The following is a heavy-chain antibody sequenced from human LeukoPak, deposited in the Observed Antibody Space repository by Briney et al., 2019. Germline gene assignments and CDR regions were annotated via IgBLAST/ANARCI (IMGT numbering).Heavy chain of an antibody. CDR1: GGSISSSIYY. CDR3: ARHPSFDWFGP. V-gene: IGHV4-39*01. CDR2: IYYSGST. D-gene: IGHD3-3*01. J-gene: IGHJ5*02. Sequence: PSETLALTCTVSGGSISSSIYYWGWIRQPPGNGLEWIGTIYYSGSTFYSPSLKSRVTISIDTSKNQFSLKLSSVTAADTALYYCARHPSFDWFGPWGQGTLVTVSS.